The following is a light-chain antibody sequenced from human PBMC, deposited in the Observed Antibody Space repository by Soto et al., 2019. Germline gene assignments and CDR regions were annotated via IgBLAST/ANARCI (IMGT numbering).Light chain of an antibody. J-gene: IGLJ1*01. CDR1: SSDVGGYNY. Sequence: QPSLTQPASVSASPGQSITISCTVTSSDVGGYNYVSWYQHHPGKAPKLLIYDVSNRPSGVSNRLSGSKSENTASLTISGLKPEDEADYYCSSYTTSNTRQIVFGTGTKVTVL. V-gene: IGLV2-14*03. CDR3: SSYTTSNTRQIV. CDR2: DVS.